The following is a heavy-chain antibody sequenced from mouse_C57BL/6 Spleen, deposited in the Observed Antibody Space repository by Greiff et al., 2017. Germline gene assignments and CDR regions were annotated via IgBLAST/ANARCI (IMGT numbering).Heavy chain of an antibody. D-gene: IGHD2-1*01. V-gene: IGHV5-4*01. CDR1: GFTFSSYA. Sequence: EVMLVESGGGLVKPGGSLKLSCAASGFTFSSYAMSWVRQTPEKRLEWVATISDGGSYTYYPDNVKGRFTISRDNAKNNLYLQMSHLKSEDTAMYYCARDDYGNLFAYWGQGTLVTVSA. CDR2: ISDGGSYT. J-gene: IGHJ3*01. CDR3: ARDDYGNLFAY.